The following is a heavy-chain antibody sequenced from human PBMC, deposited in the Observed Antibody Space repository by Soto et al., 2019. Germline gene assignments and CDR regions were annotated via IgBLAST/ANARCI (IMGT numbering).Heavy chain of an antibody. J-gene: IGHJ6*02. CDR3: VKARRSYLLPYGMDV. V-gene: IGHV3-9*01. CDR1: GFNFDDYA. CDR2: ITWNSGTI. Sequence: GGSLRLSCVASGFNFDDYAIHWVRQAPGKGLEWLSVITWNSGTIGYADSVRGRFTISRDNAKNSLYLQMNSLRAEDTALYYCVKARRSYLLPYGMDVWGQGTTVTVSS. D-gene: IGHD3-10*01.